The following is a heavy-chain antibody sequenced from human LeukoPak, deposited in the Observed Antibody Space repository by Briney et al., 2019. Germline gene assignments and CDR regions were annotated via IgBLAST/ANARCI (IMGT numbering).Heavy chain of an antibody. Sequence: SETLSLTCTVSGGSISSSNYYWGWIRQPPGKGLEWIGSIYYSGSTYYNPSLKSRVTISVDTSKNQFSLKLSSVTAADTVVYYCARSTGYYDSSKGYWGQGTLVTVSS. CDR2: IYYSGST. CDR3: ARSTGYYDSSKGY. J-gene: IGHJ4*02. D-gene: IGHD3-22*01. CDR1: GGSISSSNYY. V-gene: IGHV4-39*07.